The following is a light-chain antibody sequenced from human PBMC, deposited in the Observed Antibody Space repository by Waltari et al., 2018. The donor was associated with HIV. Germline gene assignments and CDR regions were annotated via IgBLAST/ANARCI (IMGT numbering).Light chain of an antibody. CDR1: QSVSSH. Sequence: EIVLTQSPATLSLSPGERATLSCRASQSVSSHLAWYQQKPGQAPRLLIVDASNRAPGIPARFSGSGSGTDFTLTISGLEPEDFAVYYCQQRSDWPITFGQGTRLEMK. V-gene: IGKV3-11*01. CDR2: DAS. J-gene: IGKJ5*01. CDR3: QQRSDWPIT.